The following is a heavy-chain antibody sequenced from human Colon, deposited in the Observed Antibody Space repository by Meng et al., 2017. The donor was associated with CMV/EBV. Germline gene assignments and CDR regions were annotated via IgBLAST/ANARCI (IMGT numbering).Heavy chain of an antibody. CDR3: ARDFRYSETFYFDH. J-gene: IGHJ4*02. CDR2: ISGSGAST. V-gene: IGHV3-23*01. Sequence: GESLKISCVASGFTFNSYAMSWVRQAPGKGLEWVAAISGSGASTFYADSVKGRFTISRDNSNNTLYLQMISLRAEDTALFYCARDFRYSETFYFDHWGQGTLVTVSS. CDR1: GFTFNSYA. D-gene: IGHD5-12*01.